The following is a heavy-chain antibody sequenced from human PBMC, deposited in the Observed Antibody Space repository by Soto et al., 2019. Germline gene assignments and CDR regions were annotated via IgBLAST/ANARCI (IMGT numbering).Heavy chain of an antibody. J-gene: IGHJ6*02. CDR2: IYSGGST. D-gene: IGHD3-16*01. CDR1: GFTVSSNY. CDR3: ASRSRLLWGLYYYYGMDV. Sequence: GVSLRLSCAASGFTVSSNYMSWVRQAPGKGLEWVSVIYSGGSTYYADSVKGRFTISRDNSKNTLYLQMNSLRAEDTAVYYCASRSRLLWGLYYYYGMDVWGQGTTVTVSS. V-gene: IGHV3-53*01.